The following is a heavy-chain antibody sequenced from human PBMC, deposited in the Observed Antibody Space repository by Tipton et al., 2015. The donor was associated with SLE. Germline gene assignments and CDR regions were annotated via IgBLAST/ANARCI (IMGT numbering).Heavy chain of an antibody. CDR2: IYYSGST. CDR1: GGSISSYF. V-gene: IGHV4-59*08. Sequence: TLSLTCTVSGGSISSYFWSWIRQPPGKGLEWIGYIYYSGSTNYSPSLESRVTISVDTSKNQFSLMLSSVTAADTAVYYCARAHIQHHYGSWEVYYSYGLDVLGQGTTVTVSS. D-gene: IGHD3-10*01. CDR3: ARAHIQHHYGSWEVYYSYGLDV. J-gene: IGHJ6*02.